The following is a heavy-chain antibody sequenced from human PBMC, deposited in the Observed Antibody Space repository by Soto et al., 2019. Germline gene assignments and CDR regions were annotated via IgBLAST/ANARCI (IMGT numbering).Heavy chain of an antibody. CDR1: GGSISSYY. J-gene: IGHJ4*02. D-gene: IGHD3-16*01. Sequence: ETLSLTCTVSGGSISSYYWSWIRQPPGRGLEWIGYIYYSGSTNYNPSLKSRVTISVDTSKNQFSLKLSSVTAADTAVYYCARDQGSRGLYFDYWGQGTLVTVSS. CDR3: ARDQGSRGLYFDY. CDR2: IYYSGST. V-gene: IGHV4-59*01.